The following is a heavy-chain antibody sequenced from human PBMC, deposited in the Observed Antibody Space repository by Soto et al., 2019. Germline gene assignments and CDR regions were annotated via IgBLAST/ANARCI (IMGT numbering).Heavy chain of an antibody. Sequence: PSETLSLTCTVSGGSISSVGYYWSWIRQHPGKGLEWIGYIYYSGSTYYNPSLKSRVTISVDTSKNQFSLKLSSVTAADTAVYYCACYYDSSGYYKLSAEYFQYWGQGTLVTVSS. CDR3: ACYYDSSGYYKLSAEYFQY. V-gene: IGHV4-31*03. D-gene: IGHD3-22*01. CDR2: IYYSGST. J-gene: IGHJ1*01. CDR1: GGSISSVGYY.